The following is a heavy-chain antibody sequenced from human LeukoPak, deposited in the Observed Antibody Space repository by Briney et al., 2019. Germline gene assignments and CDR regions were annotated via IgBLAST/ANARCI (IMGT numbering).Heavy chain of an antibody. J-gene: IGHJ6*03. Sequence: SVKVSCKATGGTFSSYAISWVRQAPGQGLEWMGGIIPIFGTANYAQKFQGRVTITADKSTSTAYMELSSLRSEDTAVYYCARSYSSFEPWYYYYMDVWGKGTTVTVSS. CDR2: IIPIFGTA. D-gene: IGHD6-6*01. CDR3: ARSYSSFEPWYYYYMDV. CDR1: GGTFSSYA. V-gene: IGHV1-69*06.